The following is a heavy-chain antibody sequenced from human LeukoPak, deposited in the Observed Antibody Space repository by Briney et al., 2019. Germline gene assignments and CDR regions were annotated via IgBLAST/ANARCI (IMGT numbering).Heavy chain of an antibody. Sequence: ASVKVSCKASGYTFTSYGISWVRQAPGQGLEWMGWISAYNGNTNYAQKLQGRVTMTTDTSTSTAYMEVRSLRSDDTAVYYCVREVSAAAAGYMDVWGTGTTVTVSS. CDR3: VREVSAAAAGYMDV. CDR1: GYTFTSYG. D-gene: IGHD6-13*01. V-gene: IGHV1-18*01. J-gene: IGHJ6*03. CDR2: ISAYNGNT.